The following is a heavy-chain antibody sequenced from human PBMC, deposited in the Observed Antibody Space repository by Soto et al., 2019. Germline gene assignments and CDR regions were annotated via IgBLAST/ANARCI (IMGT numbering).Heavy chain of an antibody. V-gene: IGHV4-59*01. D-gene: IGHD6-19*01. CDR3: ARGDSSGLSDWFDH. CDR2: IYYSGST. CDR1: GSSISSYY. Sequence: KPXETLYLTCTVAGSSISSYYWSWIRQPPGKGLEWIGYIYYSGSTNYNPSLKSRVTISVDTSKNQFSLKLSSVTAADTAVYYCARGDSSGLSDWFDHWGQGDLVTVSS. J-gene: IGHJ5*02.